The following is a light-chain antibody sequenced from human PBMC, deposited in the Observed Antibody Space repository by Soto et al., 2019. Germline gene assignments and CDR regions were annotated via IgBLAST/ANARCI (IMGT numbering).Light chain of an antibody. CDR3: QQYNNWPPGT. V-gene: IGKV3-15*01. Sequence: EIVMTQTPATRSVSPGERATLSCRASQSVSSNLAWYQQKPGQAPRLLIYGASTRATGAPARFSGSGSGTDFTLTISSLQSEGFAVYYCQQYNNWPPGTFGQGTKVEIK. CDR1: QSVSSN. J-gene: IGKJ1*01. CDR2: GAS.